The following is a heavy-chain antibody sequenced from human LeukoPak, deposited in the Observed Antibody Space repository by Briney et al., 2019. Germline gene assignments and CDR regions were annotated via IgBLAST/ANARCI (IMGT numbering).Heavy chain of an antibody. CDR3: ARDWAGGSGRFDY. J-gene: IGHJ4*02. D-gene: IGHD1-26*01. CDR1: GYTFTDFY. Sequence: ASVRVSCKASGYTFTDFYNHWVRQAPGQGLEWMGRIIPILGIANYAQKFQGRVTITADKSTSTAYMELSSLRSEDTAVYYCARDWAGGSGRFDYWGQGTLVTVSS. CDR2: IIPILGIA. V-gene: IGHV1-69*04.